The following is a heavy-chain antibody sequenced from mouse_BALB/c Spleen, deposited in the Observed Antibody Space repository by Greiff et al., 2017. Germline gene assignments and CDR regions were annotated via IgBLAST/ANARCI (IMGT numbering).Heavy chain of an antibody. D-gene: IGHD5-1*01. V-gene: IGHV2-6-7*01. J-gene: IGHJ4*01. CDR1: GFSFTGYG. CDR3: ARQYYDAVDY. CDR2: IWGDGST. Sequence: VQLQQSGPGLVAPSQSLSMTCTASGFSFTGYGVNWVRQPPGKGLEWLGMIWGDGSTDYNSALNSRLSISKDNSKSQVFLKMNSLQTDDTARYYCARQYYDAVDYWGQGTSGTVSS.